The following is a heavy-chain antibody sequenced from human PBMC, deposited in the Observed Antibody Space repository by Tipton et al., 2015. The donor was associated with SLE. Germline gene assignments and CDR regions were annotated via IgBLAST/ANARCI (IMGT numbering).Heavy chain of an antibody. CDR2: VYHGGGS. Sequence: TLSLTCTVSGGSITSYYWTWIRQPPGKRLEWIGFVYHGGGSNYNPSLESRVTMSVDTSKNQLSLKLTSVTAADTAIYYCAGGGFDDPNWFDPWGQGTLVTVSS. D-gene: IGHD3-9*01. V-gene: IGHV4-59*01. J-gene: IGHJ5*02. CDR1: GGSITSYY. CDR3: AGGGFDDPNWFDP.